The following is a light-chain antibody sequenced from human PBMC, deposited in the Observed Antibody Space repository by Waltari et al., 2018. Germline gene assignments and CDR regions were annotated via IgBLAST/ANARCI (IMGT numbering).Light chain of an antibody. Sequence: QSVLTQPPSASGTPGQRVTMSCSGGGSNIANNYVMWYQQLPGTAPRLLVFRDNERPSGGPGRFSGSKSGPSASLAISGLRSEDEADYYCADWDDRLSGWVFGGGTKLTVL. J-gene: IGLJ3*02. CDR3: ADWDDRLSGWV. CDR1: GSNIANNY. V-gene: IGLV1-47*01. CDR2: RDN.